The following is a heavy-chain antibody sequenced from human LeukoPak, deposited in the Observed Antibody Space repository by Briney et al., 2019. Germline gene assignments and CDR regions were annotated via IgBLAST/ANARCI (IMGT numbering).Heavy chain of an antibody. CDR3: ARNLPAADY. J-gene: IGHJ4*02. V-gene: IGHV3-33*08. CDR2: IRDDGSGE. D-gene: IGHD2-2*01. CDR1: GFTFSSYS. Sequence: PGGSLRLSCAASGFTFSSYSMNWVRQAPGKGLEWVTFIRDDGSGEHYADSVKGRFTVSRDHSKNTLYLQMNSLRAGDTAVYYCARNLPAADYWGQGTLVTVSS.